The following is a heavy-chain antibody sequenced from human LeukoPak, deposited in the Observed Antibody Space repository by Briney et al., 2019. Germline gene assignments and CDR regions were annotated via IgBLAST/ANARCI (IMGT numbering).Heavy chain of an antibody. J-gene: IGHJ3*02. CDR2: VSSRNSTI. CDR1: GFTFSRYS. CDR3: ARKDIVVVPAAGEDAFDI. V-gene: IGHV3-48*04. D-gene: IGHD2-2*01. Sequence: GGSLRLSCAASGFTFSRYSMNWVGPPPGKGLAGVSCVSSRNSTIYQPDSVKGRFNISRDNAKKPLYLQMNSLRARQTAVDYCARKDIVVVPAAGEDAFDIWGQGTMVTVSS.